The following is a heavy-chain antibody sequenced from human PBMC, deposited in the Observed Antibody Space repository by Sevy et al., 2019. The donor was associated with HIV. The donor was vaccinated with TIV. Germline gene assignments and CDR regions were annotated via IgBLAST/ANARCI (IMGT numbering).Heavy chain of an antibody. V-gene: IGHV3-7*01. D-gene: IGHD5-18*01. CDR3: AGQSGVLDVDTAMPDAFDL. J-gene: IGHJ3*01. CDR2: IKQDGSEK. Sequence: GGSLRLSCAGSGFTLSSYWMSWVRQAPGRGLEWVANIKQDGSEKYYVDAVKGQFTIYRDNAENSMYLQRNSLRDEDTVMYYCAGQSGVLDVDTAMPDAFDLWGRGTMVTVSS. CDR1: GFTLSSYW.